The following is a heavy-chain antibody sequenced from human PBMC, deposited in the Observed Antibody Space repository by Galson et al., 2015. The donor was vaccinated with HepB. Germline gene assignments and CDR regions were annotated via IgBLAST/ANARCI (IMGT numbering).Heavy chain of an antibody. J-gene: IGHJ2*01. V-gene: IGHV4-39*01. CDR1: GGFTSSSNYY. CDR3: ARQPYTTAWLYWYFDL. D-gene: IGHD2-2*02. Sequence: AILSPSSTVSGGFTSSSNYYWGWIRQPPGKGLEWIGSHYYNGRTFHNPPIKSRVTISADRTKNQFSLRLTSVTAADTSSYYCARQPYTTAWLYWYFDLWGRGTLVTVSS. CDR2: HYYNGRT.